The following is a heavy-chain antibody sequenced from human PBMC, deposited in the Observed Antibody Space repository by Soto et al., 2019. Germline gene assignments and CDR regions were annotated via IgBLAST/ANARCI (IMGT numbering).Heavy chain of an antibody. CDR1: GFTFSNAW. D-gene: IGHD3-22*01. Sequence: PGGSLRLSCAASGFTFSNAWMSWVRQAPGKGLEWVGRIKSKTDGGTTDYAAPVKGRFTISRDDSKNTLYLQMNSLKTEDTAVYYCTTGPPITKIGLGNYWGQGTLVTVSS. V-gene: IGHV3-15*01. CDR3: TTGPPITKIGLGNY. CDR2: IKSKTDGGTT. J-gene: IGHJ4*02.